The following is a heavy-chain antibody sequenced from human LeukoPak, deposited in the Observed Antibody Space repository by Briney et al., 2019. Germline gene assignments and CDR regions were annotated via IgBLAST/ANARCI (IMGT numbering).Heavy chain of an antibody. CDR2: IYYSGST. CDR1: GGSISSSSYY. Sequence: SETLSLTCTVSGGSISSSSYYWGWIRQPPGKGLEWIGSIYYSGSTYYNPSLKSRVTISVDTSKNQFSLKLSSVTAADTAVYYCAREARIVVVVAATGTDAFDIWGQGTMVTVSS. CDR3: AREARIVVVVAATGTDAFDI. V-gene: IGHV4-39*02. D-gene: IGHD2-15*01. J-gene: IGHJ3*02.